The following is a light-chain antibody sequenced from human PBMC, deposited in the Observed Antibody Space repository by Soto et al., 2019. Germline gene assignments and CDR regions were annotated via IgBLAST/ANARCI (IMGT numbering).Light chain of an antibody. V-gene: IGKV1-5*03. Sequence: DIQGTQTTSTLSASVGDRVSITCRASQTINNLMAWYQQKPGQAPKLLIYKASNLETGVPSRFSGSGSGTEFTLTISSLQPDDFATYYCQQYNSYSTFGQGTRLEIK. J-gene: IGKJ5*01. CDR1: QTINNL. CDR3: QQYNSYST. CDR2: KAS.